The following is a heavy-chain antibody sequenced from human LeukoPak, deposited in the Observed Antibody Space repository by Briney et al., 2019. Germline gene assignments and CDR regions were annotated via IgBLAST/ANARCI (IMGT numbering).Heavy chain of an antibody. D-gene: IGHD3-10*01. CDR3: ARGGEHGSGIYSSNPDFDY. CDR2: INPNSGGT. Sequence: ASVKVSCKASGYTFTGYYMHWVRQATGQGLEWMGWINPNSGGTNYAQKFQGRVTMTRDTSISTAYMELSRLRSEDTAVYYCARGGEHGSGIYSSNPDFDYWGQGTLVTVSS. V-gene: IGHV1-2*02. J-gene: IGHJ4*02. CDR1: GYTFTGYY.